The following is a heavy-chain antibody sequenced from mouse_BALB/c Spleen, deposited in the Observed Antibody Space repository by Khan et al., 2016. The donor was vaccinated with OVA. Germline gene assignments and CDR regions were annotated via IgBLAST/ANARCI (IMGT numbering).Heavy chain of an antibody. Sequence: QVRLQQSGAELMRPGVSVKISCKASGYTFTDYAMHWVKQRYAKSLEWIGVISTIYGDADYNQKFQGKASMTVDRSSSTVYMELARLTSEDSAIYYCVRGGKFAYWGQGTLVTVSA. CDR3: VRGGKFAY. CDR1: GYTFTDYA. V-gene: IGHV1S137*01. D-gene: IGHD1-1*02. CDR2: ISTIYGDA. J-gene: IGHJ3*01.